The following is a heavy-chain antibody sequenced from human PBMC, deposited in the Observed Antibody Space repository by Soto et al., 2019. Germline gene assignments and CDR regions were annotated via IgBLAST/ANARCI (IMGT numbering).Heavy chain of an antibody. Sequence: LRLSCAASGFTFTTYYMTWVRQAPGKGLEWVASIKNDGSEQYYVDSVKGRFTISRDNAKNSLYLQMNSLRAGDTALYYCSRENWFQDYWGQGTLVTVSS. CDR2: IKNDGSEQ. V-gene: IGHV3-7*03. D-gene: IGHD3-10*01. CDR1: GFTFTTYY. CDR3: SRENWFQDY. J-gene: IGHJ4*02.